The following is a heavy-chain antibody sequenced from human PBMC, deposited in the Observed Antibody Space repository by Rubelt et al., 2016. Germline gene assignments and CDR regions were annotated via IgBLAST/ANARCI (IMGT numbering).Heavy chain of an antibody. V-gene: IGHV1-2*02. CDR3: ARFAIGGHSSGYLFDY. D-gene: IGHD3-22*01. CDR2: INPNSGGT. CDR1: GYTFTGYY. J-gene: IGHJ4*02. Sequence: QVQLVQSGAEVKKPGASVKVSCKASGYTFTGYYMHWVRQAPGQGLEWMGWINPNSGGTNYAQKFQGRCTMTRDTSISTAYMGRSRLRSDDTAVYYCARFAIGGHSSGYLFDYWGQGTLVTVSS.